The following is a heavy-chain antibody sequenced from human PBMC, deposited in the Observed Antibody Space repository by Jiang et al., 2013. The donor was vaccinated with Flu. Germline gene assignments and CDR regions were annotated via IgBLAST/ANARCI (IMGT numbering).Heavy chain of an antibody. Sequence: GASVKVSCKASGYTFTGYYMHWVRQAPGQGLEWMGWINPNSGGTNYAQKFQGWVTMTRDTSISTAYMELSRLRSDDTAVYYCVILEGLGATYGMDVWGQGTTVTVSS. CDR3: VILEGLGATYGMDV. CDR1: GYTFTGYY. D-gene: IGHD1-26*01. J-gene: IGHJ6*02. CDR2: INPNSGGT. V-gene: IGHV1-2*04.